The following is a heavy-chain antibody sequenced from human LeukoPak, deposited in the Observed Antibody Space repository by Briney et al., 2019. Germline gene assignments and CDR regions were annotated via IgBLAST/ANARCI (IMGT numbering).Heavy chain of an antibody. CDR2: IRSKANSYAT. V-gene: IGHV3-73*01. Sequence: GGSLRLSCAASGFTFSGSAMHWVRQASGKGLEWVGRIRSKANSYATAYAASVKGRFTISRDDSKNTAYLQMNSLKTEDTAVYYCTLAQSGGVYWGQGTLVTVSS. CDR3: TLAQSGGVY. D-gene: IGHD3-10*01. CDR1: GFTFSGSA. J-gene: IGHJ4*02.